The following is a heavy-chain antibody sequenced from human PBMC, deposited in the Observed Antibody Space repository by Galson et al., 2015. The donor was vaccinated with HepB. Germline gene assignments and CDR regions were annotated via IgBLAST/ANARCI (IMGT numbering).Heavy chain of an antibody. J-gene: IGHJ6*02. CDR2: IDPSDSYT. CDR3: ARLRTGSGSYYLPNYYGMDV. D-gene: IGHD3-10*01. V-gene: IGHV5-10-1*01. Sequence: QSGAEVKKPGESLRISCKGSGYSFTSYWISWVRQMPGKGLEWMGRIDPSDSYTNYSPSFQGHVTISADKSISTAYLQWSSLKASDTAMYYCARLRTGSGSYYLPNYYGMDVWGQGTTVTVSS. CDR1: GYSFTSYW.